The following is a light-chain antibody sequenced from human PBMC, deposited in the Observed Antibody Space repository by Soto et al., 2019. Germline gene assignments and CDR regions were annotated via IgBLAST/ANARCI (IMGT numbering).Light chain of an antibody. CDR2: EVS. CDR3: SSYTSSSTLV. J-gene: IGLJ2*01. Sequence: QSVLTQPASVSGSPGQSITISCTGTSSDVGGYNYVSWYQQHPGKAPKLMIYEVSNRPSGVSNRFSGSKSGNTASLTISGLQAEDEADYNCSSYTSSSTLVFGGGTQLTVL. V-gene: IGLV2-14*01. CDR1: SSDVGGYNY.